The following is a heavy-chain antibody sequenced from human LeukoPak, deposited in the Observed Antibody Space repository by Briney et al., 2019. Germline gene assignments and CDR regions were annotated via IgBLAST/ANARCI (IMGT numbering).Heavy chain of an antibody. V-gene: IGHV4-39*01. Sequence: SETLSLTCTVSGGSISSSSYYWGWIRQPPGKGLEWIGSIYYSGSTCYNPSLKSRVTISVDTSKNQFSLKLSSVTAADTAVYYCARLRGAAGTEWGQGTLVTVSS. CDR1: GGSISSSSYY. CDR2: IYYSGST. D-gene: IGHD6-13*01. CDR3: ARLRGAAGTE. J-gene: IGHJ4*02.